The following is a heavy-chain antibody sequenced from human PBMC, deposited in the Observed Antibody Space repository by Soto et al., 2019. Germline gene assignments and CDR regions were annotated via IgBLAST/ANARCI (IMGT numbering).Heavy chain of an antibody. D-gene: IGHD6-13*01. CDR3: ARSIAAGAFDI. Sequence: QVQLVQSGAEVKKPGSSVKVSCKASGGTFSSYTISWVRQAPGQGLEWMGRIIPILGIANYAQKFQGRVTITADKSTSTADMELSSLRSEDTAVYYCARSIAAGAFDIWGQGTMVTVSS. J-gene: IGHJ3*02. CDR1: GGTFSSYT. V-gene: IGHV1-69*02. CDR2: IIPILGIA.